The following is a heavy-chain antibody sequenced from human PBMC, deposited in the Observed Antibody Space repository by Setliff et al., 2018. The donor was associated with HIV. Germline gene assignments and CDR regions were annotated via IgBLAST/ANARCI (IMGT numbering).Heavy chain of an antibody. J-gene: IGHJ5*01. Sequence: PSETLSLTCTVSGGSISTSTYYWGWIRQPPGEGLEWIGSIYYSGSTYYNSSLQSRVTISVDTSKNQFSLKVNSVTAADTAVYYCARHPPNLDWLDSWGQGTLVTVSS. CDR3: ARHPPNLDWLDS. CDR2: IYYSGST. V-gene: IGHV4-39*01. CDR1: GGSISTSTYY.